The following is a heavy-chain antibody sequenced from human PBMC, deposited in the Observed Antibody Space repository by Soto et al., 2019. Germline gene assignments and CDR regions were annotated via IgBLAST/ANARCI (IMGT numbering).Heavy chain of an antibody. D-gene: IGHD3-10*01. CDR3: ARMVRASNNDHYHYIDV. CDR1: GYTFTSHG. V-gene: IGHV1-18*01. CDR2: ISASNGDT. J-gene: IGHJ6*03. Sequence: QVQLVQSGGEVKKPGASVKVSCKASGYTFTSHGISWVRQAPGQGLEWMGWISASNGDTNYAQKFQGRVTVPTDTATTTAYLYLRSLRPADTAVYFCARMVRASNNDHYHYIDVWGTGTTVSVSS.